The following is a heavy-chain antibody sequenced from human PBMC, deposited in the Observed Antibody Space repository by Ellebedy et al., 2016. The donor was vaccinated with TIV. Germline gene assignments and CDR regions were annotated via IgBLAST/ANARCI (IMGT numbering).Heavy chain of an antibody. V-gene: IGHV1-3*01. D-gene: IGHD3-16*01. Sequence: AASVKVSCKASGYAFTHYGLHWVRQAPGQGLEWMAWINGGDGYPKYSWKFQGRVSFTRDTSATTAYMELSSLTSEDTAVYYWARSGDAWGIDFWGQGTLVTVSS. CDR2: INGGDGYP. CDR1: GYAFTHYG. CDR3: ARSGDAWGIDF. J-gene: IGHJ4*02.